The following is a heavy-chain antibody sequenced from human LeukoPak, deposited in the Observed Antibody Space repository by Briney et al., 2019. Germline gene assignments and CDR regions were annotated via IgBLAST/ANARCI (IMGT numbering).Heavy chain of an antibody. CDR1: GGTFSSYA. CDR2: IIPIFGTA. CDR3: ARCSPGDSSNFYAVLQY. J-gene: IGHJ4*02. V-gene: IGHV1-69*01. Sequence: SVKVSCKASGGTFSSYAISWVRQAPGQGLEWMGGIIPIFGTANYAQEFQGRVTITADESTNTAYLEIRSLTSDDTAVYYCARCSPGDSSNFYAVLQYWGQGTQVTVST. D-gene: IGHD3-22*01.